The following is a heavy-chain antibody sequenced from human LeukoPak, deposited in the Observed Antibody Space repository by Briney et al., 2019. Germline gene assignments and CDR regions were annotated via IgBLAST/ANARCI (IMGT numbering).Heavy chain of an antibody. V-gene: IGHV3-53*01. CDR3: ARGPIVGPTKGFDP. J-gene: IGHJ5*02. Sequence: GGSLRLSCAASGFIVSSNYMSWVRQAPGKGLEWVSVIYSGGATYYADSVKGRFTISRDNTKNMLYLQMNSLRAEDTAVYYCARGPIVGPTKGFDPWGQGTLVTVSS. D-gene: IGHD1-26*01. CDR1: GFIVSSNY. CDR2: IYSGGAT.